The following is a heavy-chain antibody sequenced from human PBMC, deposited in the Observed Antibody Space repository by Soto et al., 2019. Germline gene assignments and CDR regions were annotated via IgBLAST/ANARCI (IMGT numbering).Heavy chain of an antibody. V-gene: IGHV4-34*01. CDR1: GGSFSGYY. Sequence: TLSLTCAVYGGSFSGYYWSWIRQPPGKGLEWIGEINHSGSTNYNPSLKSRVTISVDTSKNQFSLKLSSVTAADTAVYYCARGGYCSGGSCYFDYWGQGTLVTVSS. CDR3: ARGGYCSGGSCYFDY. J-gene: IGHJ4*02. D-gene: IGHD2-15*01. CDR2: INHSGST.